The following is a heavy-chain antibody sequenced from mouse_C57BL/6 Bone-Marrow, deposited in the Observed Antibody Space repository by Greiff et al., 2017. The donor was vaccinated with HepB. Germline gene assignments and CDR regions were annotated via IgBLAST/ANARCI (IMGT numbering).Heavy chain of an antibody. D-gene: IGHD1-1*01. CDR1: GYTFTDYY. V-gene: IGHV1-26*01. J-gene: IGHJ1*03. Sequence: EVQLQQSGPELVKPGASVKISCKASGYTFTDYYMNWVKQSHGKSLEWIGDINPNNGGTSYNQKFKGKATLTVDKSSSTAYMELRSLTSEDSAVYYCARYDYGSSYGVWGTGTTVTVSS. CDR3: ARYDYGSSYGV. CDR2: INPNNGGT.